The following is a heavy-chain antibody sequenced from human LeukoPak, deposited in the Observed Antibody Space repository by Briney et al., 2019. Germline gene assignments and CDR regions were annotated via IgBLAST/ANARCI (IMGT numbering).Heavy chain of an antibody. CDR1: GGTFSSYA. CDR2: IIPILGIA. J-gene: IGHJ6*02. D-gene: IGHD6-13*01. V-gene: IGHV1-69*04. CDR3: AIKQLGYSSSWYGHYYYGMDV. Sequence: GSSVTVFCKASGGTFSSYAMSWARQAPGQGLEWMGRIIPILGIANYAQKFQGRVTITADKSTSTAYMELSSLRSEDTAVYYCAIKQLGYSSSWYGHYYYGMDVWGQGGTVTVSS.